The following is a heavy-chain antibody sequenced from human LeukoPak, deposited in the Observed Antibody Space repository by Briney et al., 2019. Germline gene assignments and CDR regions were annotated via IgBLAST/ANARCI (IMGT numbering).Heavy chain of an antibody. CDR2: IYSGGST. CDR3: ARDSDSSGYSDY. V-gene: IGHV3-66*01. J-gene: IGHJ4*02. D-gene: IGHD3-22*01. CDR1: GFTVSSNY. Sequence: PGGSLRLSCAASGFTVSSNYMSWVRQAPGKGLEWVSVIYSGGSTYYADSVKGRFTISKDNSKNTLYLQMNSLRAEDTAVYYCARDSDSSGYSDYWGQGTLVTVSS.